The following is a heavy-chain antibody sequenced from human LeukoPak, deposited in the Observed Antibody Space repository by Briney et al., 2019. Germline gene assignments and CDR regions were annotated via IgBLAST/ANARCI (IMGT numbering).Heavy chain of an antibody. V-gene: IGHV1-69*13. CDR2: IIPIFGTA. CDR1: GGTFSSYA. J-gene: IGHJ4*02. CDR3: ARWGGFSKGCYAQRPEDYYFDY. D-gene: IGHD4/OR15-4a*01. Sequence: ASVKVSCKASGGTFSSYAISWVRQAPGQGLEWMGGIIPIFGTANYAQKFQGRVTITADESTSTAYMELSSLRSEDTAVYYCARWGGFSKGCYAQRPEDYYFDYWGQGTLVTVSS.